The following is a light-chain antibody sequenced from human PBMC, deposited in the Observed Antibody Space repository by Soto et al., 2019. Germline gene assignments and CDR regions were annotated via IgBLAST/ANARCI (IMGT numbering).Light chain of an antibody. CDR3: SSYTSSSTSV. Sequence: QYALTQRASMSGSPGQSITISCTGTSSDVGGYNYVSWYQQHPCKAPKLMIYEVYYRPSGVSNRFSGSKSGNAASLTISGLQAEDEADYYRSSYTSSSTSVFGTGTKVTVL. J-gene: IGLJ1*01. CDR1: SSDVGGYNY. V-gene: IGLV2-14*01. CDR2: EVY.